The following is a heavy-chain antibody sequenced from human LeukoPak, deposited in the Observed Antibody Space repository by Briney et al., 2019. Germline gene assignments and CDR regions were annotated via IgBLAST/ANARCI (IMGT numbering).Heavy chain of an antibody. J-gene: IGHJ3*02. CDR2: INNSSSYI. Sequence: GGSLRLSCVGSGFTFSTYWMHWVRQAPGKGLEWVSSINNSSSYIYYADSVKGRFTISRDNAKNSLYLQMNSLRAEDTAVYYCARVSIWGQGTMVTVSS. D-gene: IGHD3-3*02. CDR3: ARVSI. V-gene: IGHV3-21*01. CDR1: GFTFSTYW.